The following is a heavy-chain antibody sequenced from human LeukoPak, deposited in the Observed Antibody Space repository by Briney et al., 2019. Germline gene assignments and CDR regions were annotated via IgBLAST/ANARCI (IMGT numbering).Heavy chain of an antibody. D-gene: IGHD4-17*01. V-gene: IGHV1-69*13. CDR1: GYTFTSYA. J-gene: IGHJ4*02. Sequence: ASVKVSCKASGYTFTSYAISWVRQAPGQGLEWMGGIIPIFGTANYAQKFQGRVTITADESTSTAYMELSSLRSEDTAVYYCARNKGNDYGDSRFDYWGQGTLVTVSS. CDR3: ARNKGNDYGDSRFDY. CDR2: IIPIFGTA.